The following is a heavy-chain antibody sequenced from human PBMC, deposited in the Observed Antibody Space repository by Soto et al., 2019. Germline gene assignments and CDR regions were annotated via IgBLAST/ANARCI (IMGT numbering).Heavy chain of an antibody. CDR1: GGSITSGGSV. D-gene: IGHD2-15*01. V-gene: IGHV4-31*03. Sequence: QVHLQESGPGLVRPSQTLSLTCTVSGGSITSGGSVWSWIRQHPGKGPEWIAFIGYSGATSYNPSLASRVTISADTYKSQFSLNLRSVTAADTAVYYCARGGASSKWFAPWCQGTLVTVSS. CDR3: ARGGASSKWFAP. CDR2: IGYSGAT. J-gene: IGHJ5*02.